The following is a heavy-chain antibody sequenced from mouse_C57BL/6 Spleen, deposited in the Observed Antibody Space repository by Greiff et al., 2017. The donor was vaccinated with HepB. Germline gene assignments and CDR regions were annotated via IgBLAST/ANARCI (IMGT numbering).Heavy chain of an antibody. D-gene: IGHD1-1*01. Sequence: QVQLQQSGAELVRPGTSVKVSCKASGYAFTNHLIEWVKQRPGQGLEWIGVINPGSGGTNYNEKFKGKATLTADKSSSTAYMQLSSLTSEDSAVYFCAREGAYGSSFDYWGQGTTLTVSS. V-gene: IGHV1-54*01. J-gene: IGHJ2*01. CDR3: AREGAYGSSFDY. CDR2: INPGSGGT. CDR1: GYAFTNHL.